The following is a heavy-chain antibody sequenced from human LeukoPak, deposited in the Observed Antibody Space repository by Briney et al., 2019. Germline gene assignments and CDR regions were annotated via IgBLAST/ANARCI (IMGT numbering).Heavy chain of an antibody. CDR1: GFTVSSNY. Sequence: GGSLRLSCAASGFTVSSNYMSWVRQAPGKGLEWVSVIYSGGSTYYADSVKGRFTISRDNSKNTLYLQMNSLRAEDTAVYYCAKAPTVLGINTFYYYYGMDVWGQGTTVTVSS. D-gene: IGHD1-14*01. J-gene: IGHJ6*02. CDR2: IYSGGST. CDR3: AKAPTVLGINTFYYYYGMDV. V-gene: IGHV3-53*01.